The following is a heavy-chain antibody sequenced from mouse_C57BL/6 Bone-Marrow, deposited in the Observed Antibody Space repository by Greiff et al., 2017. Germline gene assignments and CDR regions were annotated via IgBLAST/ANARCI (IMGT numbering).Heavy chain of an antibody. CDR2: INPGSGGT. J-gene: IGHJ2*01. Sequence: QVQLKQSGAELVRPGTSVKVSCKASGYAFTNYLIEWVKQRPGQGLEWIGVINPGSGGTNYNEKFKGKATLTADKSSSTAYMQRSSLTAEDSAVYFCARAYYFDYWGQGTTLTVSS. V-gene: IGHV1-54*01. CDR3: ARAYYFDY. CDR1: GYAFTNYL.